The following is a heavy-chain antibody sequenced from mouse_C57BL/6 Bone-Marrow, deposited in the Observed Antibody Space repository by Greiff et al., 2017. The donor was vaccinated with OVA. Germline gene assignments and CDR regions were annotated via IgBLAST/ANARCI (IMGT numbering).Heavy chain of an antibody. J-gene: IGHJ2*01. V-gene: IGHV5-15*01. CDR2: ISNFAYSM. CDR3: ARVAGDWDYFDY. CDR1: GFTFSDYG. D-gene: IGHD4-1*01. Sequence: DVMLVESGGGLVQPGGSLKLSCAASGFTFSDYGMAWVRQAPRKGPEWVAFISNFAYSMYNADTVTGRLTISRENAKNTLYLEMSSLRSEDTAMYYCARVAGDWDYFDYWGQGTTLTVSS.